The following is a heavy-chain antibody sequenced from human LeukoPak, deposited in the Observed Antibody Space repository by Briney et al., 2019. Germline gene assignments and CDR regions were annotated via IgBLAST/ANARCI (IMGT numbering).Heavy chain of an antibody. CDR3: ARAGYSYGGYYFDY. Sequence: SETLSLTCTVAGGSISSYYWSWIRQPAGKGLEWIGRIYTSGSTNYNPSLKSRVTMSVDTSKNQFSLKLSSVTAADTAVYYCARAGYSYGGYYFDYWGQGTLVTVSS. CDR1: GGSISSYY. V-gene: IGHV4-4*07. J-gene: IGHJ4*02. D-gene: IGHD5-18*01. CDR2: IYTSGST.